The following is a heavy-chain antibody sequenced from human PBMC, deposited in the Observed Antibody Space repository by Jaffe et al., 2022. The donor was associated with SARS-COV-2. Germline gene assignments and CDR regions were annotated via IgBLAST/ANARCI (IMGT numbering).Heavy chain of an antibody. D-gene: IGHD2-2*01. J-gene: IGHJ5*02. V-gene: IGHV4-39*01. Sequence: QLQLQESGPGLVKPSETLSLTCTVSGGSISSTSYYWGWIRQPPGKGQEWIGSIYNSGSTYYNPSLKSRVTISVDTSKNQFSLKLSSVTAADTAFYYCARGDCSSTSCYLGRLSWFDPWGQGTLVTVSS. CDR1: GGSISSTSYY. CDR2: IYNSGST. CDR3: ARGDCSSTSCYLGRLSWFDP.